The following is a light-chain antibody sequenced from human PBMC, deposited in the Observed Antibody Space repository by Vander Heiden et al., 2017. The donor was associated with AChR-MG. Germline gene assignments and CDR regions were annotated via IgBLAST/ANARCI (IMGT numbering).Light chain of an antibody. Sequence: SYELTQPPSVSVSPGQTASITCSGDKLGEKYACWYQQKPGQSPVLVIYENRKRPSGTPERFSGSNSGNTATLTISGTQAIDEADYYCQAWDFKVFGGGTRLTVL. CDR2: ENR. CDR1: KLGEKY. CDR3: QAWDFKV. V-gene: IGLV3-1*01. J-gene: IGLJ2*01.